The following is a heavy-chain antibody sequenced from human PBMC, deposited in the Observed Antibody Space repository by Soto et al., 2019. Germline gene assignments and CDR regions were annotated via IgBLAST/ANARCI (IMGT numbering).Heavy chain of an antibody. J-gene: IGHJ5*02. CDR1: GGTFSSYA. CDR2: IIPIFGTA. Sequence: SVKVSCKASGGTFSSYAISWVRQAPGQGLEWMGGIIPIFGTANYAQKFQGRVTITADESTSTAYMELSSLRSEDTAVYYRARVVLDDSPPNWFDPWGQGTLVTVSS. CDR3: ARVVLDDSPPNWFDP. V-gene: IGHV1-69*13. D-gene: IGHD3-22*01.